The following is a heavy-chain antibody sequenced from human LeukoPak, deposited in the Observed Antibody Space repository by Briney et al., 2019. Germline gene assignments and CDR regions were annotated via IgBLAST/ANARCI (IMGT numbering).Heavy chain of an antibody. CDR2: IYTSGST. D-gene: IGHD1-26*01. J-gene: IGHJ4*02. Sequence: SETLSLTCAVYGGSFSGYYWSWIRQPAGKGLEWIGRIYTSGSTNYNPSLKSRVTMSVDTSKNQFSLKLGSVTAADTAVYYCWGFGATGPFDYWGQGTLVTVSS. CDR1: GGSFSGYY. V-gene: IGHV4-59*10. CDR3: WGFGATGPFDY.